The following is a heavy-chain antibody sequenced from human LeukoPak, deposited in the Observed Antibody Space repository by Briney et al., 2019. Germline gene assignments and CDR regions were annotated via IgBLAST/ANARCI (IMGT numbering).Heavy chain of an antibody. V-gene: IGHV1-2*02. J-gene: IGHJ4*02. Sequence: ASVKVSCKASGYTFTGYYMHWVRQAPGQGLEWMGWINPNSGGTNYAQKFQGRVTMTRDTSISTAYMELSRLRSDDTAAYYCARAIGYSSSWYHFGDYWGQGTLVTVSS. CDR3: ARAIGYSSSWYHFGDY. CDR2: INPNSGGT. CDR1: GYTFTGYY. D-gene: IGHD6-13*01.